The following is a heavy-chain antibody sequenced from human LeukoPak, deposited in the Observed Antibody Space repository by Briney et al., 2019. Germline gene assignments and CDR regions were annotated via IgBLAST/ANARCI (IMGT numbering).Heavy chain of an antibody. CDR3: ARIYGSGSLD. CDR2: IYYSGST. J-gene: IGHJ4*02. D-gene: IGHD3-10*01. Sequence: SETLSLTCTVPGGSISSYYWSWIRQPPGKGLEWIGYIYYSGSTNYNPSLKSRVTISVDTSKNQFSLKLSSVTAADTAVYYCARIYGSGSLDWGQGTLVTVSS. CDR1: GGSISSYY. V-gene: IGHV4-59*01.